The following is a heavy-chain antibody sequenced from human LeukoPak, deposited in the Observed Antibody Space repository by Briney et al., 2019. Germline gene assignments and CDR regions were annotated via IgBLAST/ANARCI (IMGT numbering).Heavy chain of an antibody. Sequence: ASVKVSCKASGYTFTGYYMHRVRQAPGQGLEWMGWINPNSDGTNYAQKFQGRVTMTRDTSISTAYMELSRLRSDDTAVYYCARVATTTNWFDPWGQGTLVTVSS. CDR2: INPNSDGT. D-gene: IGHD5-12*01. CDR1: GYTFTGYY. J-gene: IGHJ5*02. CDR3: ARVATTTNWFDP. V-gene: IGHV1-2*02.